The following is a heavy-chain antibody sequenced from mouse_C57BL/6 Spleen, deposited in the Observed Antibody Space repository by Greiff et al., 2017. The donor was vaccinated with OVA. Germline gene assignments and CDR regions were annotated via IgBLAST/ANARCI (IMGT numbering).Heavy chain of an antibody. V-gene: IGHV5-4*03. CDR2: ISDGGSYT. CDR3: ASIYYEY. CDR1: GFTFSSYA. Sequence: EVKLVESGGGLVKPGGSLKLSCAASGFTFSSYAMSWVRQTPEKRLEWVATISDGGSYTYYPDNVKGRFTISRDNAKNNLYLQVSHLKSEDTAMYYCASIYYEYWGQGTTLTVSS. J-gene: IGHJ2*01.